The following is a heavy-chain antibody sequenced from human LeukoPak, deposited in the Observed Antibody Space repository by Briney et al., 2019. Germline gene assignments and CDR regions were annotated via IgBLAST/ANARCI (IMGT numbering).Heavy chain of an antibody. CDR2: VSPSGATT. D-gene: IGHD7-27*01. CDR3: ARHLGRDY. CDR1: GFTFRGYA. V-gene: IGHV3-23*01. J-gene: IGHJ4*02. Sequence: GGSLRLSCAASGFTFRGYAMSWVRQAPGKGLEWVSTVSPSGATTYYADSVRGRFTISRDNSKNTLYLQMNSLRAEDTAVYYCARHLGRDYWGQGTLVTVSS.